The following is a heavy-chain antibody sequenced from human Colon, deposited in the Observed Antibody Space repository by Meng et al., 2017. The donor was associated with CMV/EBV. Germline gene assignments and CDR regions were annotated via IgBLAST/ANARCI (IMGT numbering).Heavy chain of an antibody. CDR3: ARARAYSSSWYVNFDN. J-gene: IGHJ4*02. CDR1: DYIDTGDYY. V-gene: IGHV4-30-4*01. D-gene: IGHD6-19*01. CDR2: INNLGDT. Sequence: DYIDTGDYYWSWIRQPPGKGLEWIGYINNLGDTYYNASLRRRLAISIDTSKNHFSLNLTSVTAADTAVYYCARARAYSSSWYVNFDNWGQEALVTVSS.